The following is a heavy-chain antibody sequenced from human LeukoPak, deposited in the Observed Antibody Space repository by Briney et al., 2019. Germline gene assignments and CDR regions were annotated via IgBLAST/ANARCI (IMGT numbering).Heavy chain of an antibody. D-gene: IGHD3-22*01. CDR2: ISYDGTEK. CDR3: ARAPDYGDSRGPRMDL. Sequence: GGSLRLSCAVSGFNFTTYALHWVRQAPGKGLAWLAVISYDGTEKYFADSVKGRFTISRDNSNNALYLHMNHLKSEDTAIYYCARAPDYGDSRGPRMDLWGQGTLVTVSS. J-gene: IGHJ5*02. CDR1: GFNFTTYA. V-gene: IGHV3-30-3*01.